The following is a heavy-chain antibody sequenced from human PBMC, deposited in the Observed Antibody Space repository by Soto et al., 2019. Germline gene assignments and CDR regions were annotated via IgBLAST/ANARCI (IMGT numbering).Heavy chain of an antibody. Sequence: GASVKVSCKASGGTFSSYAISWVRQAPGQELEWMGGIIPIFGTANYAQKFQGRVTITADESTSTAYVELSSLRSEDTAVYYCASDTKRDYDSTNGFAYGMDVWGQGTTVTVSS. CDR3: ASDTKRDYDSTNGFAYGMDV. D-gene: IGHD3-3*01. CDR1: GGTFSSYA. J-gene: IGHJ6*02. V-gene: IGHV1-69*13. CDR2: IIPIFGTA.